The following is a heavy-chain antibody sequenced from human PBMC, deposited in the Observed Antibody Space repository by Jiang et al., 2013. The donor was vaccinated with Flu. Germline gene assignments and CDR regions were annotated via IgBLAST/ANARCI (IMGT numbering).Heavy chain of an antibody. Sequence: VQLVESGAEVKKPGASVKVSCKASGYTFTSYYMHWVRQAPGQGLEWMGIINPSGGSTSYAQKFQGRVTMTRDTSTSTVYMELSSLRSEDTAVYYCARNYYDSSGYYYQGLALDPLGQGTLVTVSS. J-gene: IGHJ5*02. CDR3: ARNYYDSSGYYYQGLALDP. V-gene: IGHV1-46*01. CDR2: INPSGGST. D-gene: IGHD3-22*01. CDR1: GYTFTSYY.